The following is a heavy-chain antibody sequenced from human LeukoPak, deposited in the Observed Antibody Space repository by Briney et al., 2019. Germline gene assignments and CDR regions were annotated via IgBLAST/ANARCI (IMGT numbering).Heavy chain of an antibody. J-gene: IGHJ6*02. V-gene: IGHV1-18*01. CDR2: ISAYNGNT. Sequence: GASVKVSCKASGYTFTSYGISWVRQAPGQGLEWMGWISAYNGNTNYAQKLQGRVTMTTDTSTSTAYMELRSLRSDDTAVFYCARDGDYADDYGMDVWGQGTTVTVSS. CDR3: ARDGDYADDYGMDV. D-gene: IGHD4-17*01. CDR1: GYTFTSYG.